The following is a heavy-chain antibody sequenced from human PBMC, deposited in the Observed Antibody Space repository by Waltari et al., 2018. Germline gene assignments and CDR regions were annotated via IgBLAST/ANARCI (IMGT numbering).Heavy chain of an antibody. CDR1: GFTFSSNA. J-gene: IGHJ4*02. Sequence: QVQLGRAGGGVVQPGRSLRLPWAASGFTFSSNAMHWVRQAPGKGLEWVAFISYDGSNKYYADSVKGRFTISRDNSKSTLFLQMSSLRADDTAVYYCARDLMAVGAITREGVDDWGQGSLVTVSS. D-gene: IGHD6-19*01. CDR3: ARDLMAVGAITREGVDD. V-gene: IGHV3-30-3*01. CDR2: ISYDGSNK.